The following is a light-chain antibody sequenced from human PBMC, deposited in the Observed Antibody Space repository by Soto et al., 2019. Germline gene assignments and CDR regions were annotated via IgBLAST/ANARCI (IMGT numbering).Light chain of an antibody. J-gene: IGLJ1*01. CDR2: DVS. CDR1: SSDVGVYNY. V-gene: IGLV2-14*01. CDR3: SSYTSNSTCV. Sequence: QSVLTQPASVSGSPGQSITISCTGTSSDVGVYNYVSWYQQHPGKAPKLMIYDVSNRPSGVSNRFSGSKSGNTASLTISGLQAEDEADYYCSSYTSNSTCVFGTGTKDTDL.